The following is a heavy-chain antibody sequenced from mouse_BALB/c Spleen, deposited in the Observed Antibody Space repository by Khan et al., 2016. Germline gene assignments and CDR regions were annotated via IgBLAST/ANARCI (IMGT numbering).Heavy chain of an antibody. CDR2: INPSTGYT. V-gene: IGHV1-7*01. CDR1: GYTFTSYW. Sequence: QVQLKQSGAELAKPGASVKMSCKASGYTFTSYWMHWVKQRPGQGLEWIGYINPSTGYTEYNQKFKDKATLTADKSSSTAYMQLSSLTSEDSAVYYCASYYRYDVAYWGQGTLVTVSA. CDR3: ASYYRYDVAY. J-gene: IGHJ3*01. D-gene: IGHD2-14*01.